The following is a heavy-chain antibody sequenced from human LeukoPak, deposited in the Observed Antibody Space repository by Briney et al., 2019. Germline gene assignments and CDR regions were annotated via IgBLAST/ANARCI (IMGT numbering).Heavy chain of an antibody. CDR1: GFTFSSYA. D-gene: IGHD6-13*01. V-gene: IGHV3-30*04. CDR3: ARRSVYSSSWYYFDY. CDR2: ISYDGSNK. Sequence: GRSLRLSCAASGFTFSSYAMHWVRQAPGKGLEWAAVISYDGSNKYYADSVKGRFTISRDNSKNTLYLQMNSLRAEDTAVYYCARRSVYSSSWYYFDYWGQGTLVTVSS. J-gene: IGHJ4*02.